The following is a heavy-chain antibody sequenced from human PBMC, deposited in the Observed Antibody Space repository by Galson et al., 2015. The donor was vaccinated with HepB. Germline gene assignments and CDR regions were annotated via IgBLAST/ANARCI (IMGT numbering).Heavy chain of an antibody. CDR1: GGSISSYY. J-gene: IGHJ5*02. D-gene: IGHD6-13*01. CDR2: IYYSGST. Sequence: SEPLSLTCTVSGGSISSYYWSWIRQPPGKGLEWIGYIYYSGSTNYNPSLKSRVTISVDTSKNQFSLKLSSVTAADTAVYYCARRWSSSWVWFDPWGQGTLVTVSS. V-gene: IGHV4-59*08. CDR3: ARRWSSSWVWFDP.